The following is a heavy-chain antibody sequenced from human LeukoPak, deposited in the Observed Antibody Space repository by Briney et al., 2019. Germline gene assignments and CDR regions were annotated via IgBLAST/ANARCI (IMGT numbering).Heavy chain of an antibody. V-gene: IGHV4-39*07. CDR1: GGSISSSSYY. CDR3: ARAPVGIGVPAEMDY. CDR2: IYYSGST. J-gene: IGHJ4*02. D-gene: IGHD2-2*01. Sequence: SETLSLTCTVSGGSISSSSYYWGWIRQPPGKGLEWIGSIYYSGSTYYNPSLKSRVTISVDTSKNQFSLKLSSVTAADTAVYYCARAPVGIGVPAEMDYWGQGTLVTVSS.